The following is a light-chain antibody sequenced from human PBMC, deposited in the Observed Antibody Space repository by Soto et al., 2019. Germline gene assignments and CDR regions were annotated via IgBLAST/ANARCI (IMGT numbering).Light chain of an antibody. J-gene: IGKJ4*01. CDR3: QQYGSSPLT. CDR2: GAS. Sequence: VLTQSPGTLSLSPGDRATLSCRASQSVSSNYLAWYQQKPGQAPRLLIYGASSRATGIPNRFSGSGSGTDFTLTIFRLEPEDFAVYYCQQYGSSPLTFGGGTKVDIK. V-gene: IGKV3-20*01. CDR1: QSVSSNY.